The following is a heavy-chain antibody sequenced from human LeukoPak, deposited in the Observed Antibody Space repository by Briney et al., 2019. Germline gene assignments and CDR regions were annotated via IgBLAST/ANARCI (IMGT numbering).Heavy chain of an antibody. J-gene: IGHJ6*03. V-gene: IGHV4-4*09. CDR2: IYTSGST. Sequence: SETLSLTCTVSGGSISYYYWSWIRQPPGKGLEWIGYIYTSGSTNYNPSLKSRVTISIDTSKNQFSLRLTSVTAADTAVYYCARRNDYMDVWGQGTTVTVSS. CDR3: ARRNDYMDV. CDR1: GGSISYYY.